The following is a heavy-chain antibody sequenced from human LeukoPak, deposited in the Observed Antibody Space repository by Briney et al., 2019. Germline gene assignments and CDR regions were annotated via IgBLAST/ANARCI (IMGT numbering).Heavy chain of an antibody. CDR1: GFTFSSYG. J-gene: IGHJ4*02. CDR3: AKEKGGRFLMVRGVSDY. D-gene: IGHD3-10*01. Sequence: PGGSLRLSCVASGFTFSSYGMHWVRQAPGKGLEWVAFIRYDGSNKYYADSVKGRFTISRDNSKNTLYLQMNSLRAEDTAVYYCAKEKGGRFLMVRGVSDYWGQGTLVTVSS. V-gene: IGHV3-30*02. CDR2: IRYDGSNK.